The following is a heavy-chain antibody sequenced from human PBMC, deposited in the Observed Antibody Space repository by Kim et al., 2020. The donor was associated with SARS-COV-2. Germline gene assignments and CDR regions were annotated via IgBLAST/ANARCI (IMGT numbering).Heavy chain of an antibody. J-gene: IGHJ4*02. D-gene: IGHD2-15*01. Sequence: GGSLRLSCVDSGVSFGSFGMYWVRQAPGKGLEWVAFISVDGSDKKYADSVKGRFTISRDNSKNTLYLQMNTLRAEDTAVYYCANGHYCSGVSCRSDVLKWGQGTQVSVSS. V-gene: IGHV3-30*18. CDR2: ISVDGSDK. CDR3: ANGHYCSGVSCRSDVLK. CDR1: GVSFGSFG.